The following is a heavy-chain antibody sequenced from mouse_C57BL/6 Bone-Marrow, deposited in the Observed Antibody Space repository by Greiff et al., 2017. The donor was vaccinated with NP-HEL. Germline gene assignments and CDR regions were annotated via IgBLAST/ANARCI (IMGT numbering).Heavy chain of an antibody. D-gene: IGHD1-1*01. V-gene: IGHV1-26*01. CDR3: AHYYGSIDAMDY. J-gene: IGHJ4*01. CDR2: INPNNGGT. Sequence: EVQLQQSGPELVKPGASVKISCKASGYTFTDYYMNWVKQSHGKSLEWIGDINPNNGGTSYNQKFKGKATLTVDKSSSTAYMELRSLTSEDSAVYYCAHYYGSIDAMDYWGQGTSVTVSS. CDR1: GYTFTDYY.